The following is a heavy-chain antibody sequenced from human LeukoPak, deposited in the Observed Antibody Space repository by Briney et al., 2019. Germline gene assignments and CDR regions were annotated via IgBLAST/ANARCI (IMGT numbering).Heavy chain of an antibody. J-gene: IGHJ4*02. CDR3: ARLWFGELVSGDY. CDR2: INPSGCCT. CDR1: GYTFTSYY. V-gene: IGHV1-46*01. Sequence: ASVKVSCKASGYTFTSYYMHWVRQAPGQGLEWMGIINPSGCCTSYAQKLQGRVTMTTDTSTSTAYMELRSLRSDDTAVYYCARLWFGELVSGDYWGQGTLVTVSS. D-gene: IGHD3-10*01.